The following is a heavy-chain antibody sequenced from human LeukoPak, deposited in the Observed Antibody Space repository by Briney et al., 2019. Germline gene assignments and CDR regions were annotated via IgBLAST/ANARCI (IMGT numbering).Heavy chain of an antibody. Sequence: GSLRLPCAGSGFTRSNNYMSLVRQAPGKGPELGLSIYSGGNTYYADSVKGRFTISRDNSKNTLYLQMNSLRAEDTAVYYCARDVYIAASGVNWFDPWGQGTLVTVSS. J-gene: IGHJ5*02. CDR2: YSGGNT. V-gene: IGHV3-53*01. CDR3: ARDVYIAASGVNWFDP. D-gene: IGHD6-13*01. CDR1: GFTRSNNY.